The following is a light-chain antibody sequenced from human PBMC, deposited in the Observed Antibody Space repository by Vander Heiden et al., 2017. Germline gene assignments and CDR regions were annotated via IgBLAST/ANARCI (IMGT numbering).Light chain of an antibody. J-gene: IGLJ2*01. CDR1: SLRRYY. CDR3: SSRDSSGDFVL. CDR2: GKN. V-gene: IGLV3-19*01. Sequence: SSELTQDPAVSVALGQTVRITCQGDSLRRYYASWYRQKPGQAPVLVISGKNNRPSGIPDRFSGSSSGNTGSLTITGAQAEDESDYYCSSRDSSGDFVLFGGGTRLTVV.